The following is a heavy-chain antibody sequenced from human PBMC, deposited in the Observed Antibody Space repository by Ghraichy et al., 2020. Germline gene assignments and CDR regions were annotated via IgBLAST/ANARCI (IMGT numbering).Heavy chain of an antibody. CDR3: ARHGSFKYYFDY. CDR1: GGSISSYY. Sequence: LNISCTVSGGSISSYYWSWIRQPPGKGLEWIGYIYYSGSTNYNPSLKSRVTISLDTSKNQFSLKLSSVTAADTAVYFCARHGSFKYYFDYWGRGTLVTVSS. J-gene: IGHJ4*02. CDR2: IYYSGST. V-gene: IGHV4-59*01.